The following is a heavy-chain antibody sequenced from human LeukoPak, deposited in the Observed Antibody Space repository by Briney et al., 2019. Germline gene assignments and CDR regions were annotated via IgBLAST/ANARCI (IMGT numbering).Heavy chain of an antibody. V-gene: IGHV3-23*01. D-gene: IGHD2-2*01. J-gene: IGHJ6*03. CDR2: ISGSGGST. Sequence: GGSLRLPCAASGFTFSSYAMSWVRQAPGKGLEWVSAISGSGGSTYYADSVKGRFTISRDNSKNTLYLQMNSLRAEDTAVYYCAKQYCSSTSCYPNYYYYYMDVWGKGTTVTVSS. CDR3: AKQYCSSTSCYPNYYYYYMDV. CDR1: GFTFSSYA.